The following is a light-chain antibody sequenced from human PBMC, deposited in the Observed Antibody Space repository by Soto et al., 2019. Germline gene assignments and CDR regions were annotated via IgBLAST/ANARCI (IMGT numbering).Light chain of an antibody. V-gene: IGKV3-15*01. CDR3: QQYNNWPPWT. J-gene: IGKJ1*01. Sequence: EIVMTQSPATLSVSPGERATLSCRASQSVSSDLAWYHQKPGQAPRLLIYSASTRATGIPARFSGSGSGTEFTLTINSLQSEDFAVYYCQQYNNWPPWTFGQGTKVDIK. CDR2: SAS. CDR1: QSVSSD.